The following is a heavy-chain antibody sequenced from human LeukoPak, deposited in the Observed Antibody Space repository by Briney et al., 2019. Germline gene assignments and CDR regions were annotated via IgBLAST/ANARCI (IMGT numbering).Heavy chain of an antibody. CDR2: IRYDGSNK. D-gene: IGHD6-6*01. J-gene: IGHJ4*02. CDR1: GFTFSSYG. V-gene: IGHV3-30*02. CDR3: AKALSCSSRGGVLYFDY. Sequence: GGSLRLSCAASGFTFSSYGMHWVRQAPGKGLEWVAFIRYDGSNKYYADSVKGRFTISGDNSKNTLCLQMNSLSAEDTAVYYCAKALSCSSRGGVLYFDYWGQGTLVTVSS.